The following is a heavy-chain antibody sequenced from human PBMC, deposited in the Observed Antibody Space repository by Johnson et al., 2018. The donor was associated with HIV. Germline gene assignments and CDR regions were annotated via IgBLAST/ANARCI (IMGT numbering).Heavy chain of an antibody. J-gene: IGHJ3*02. CDR1: GFTFSSYA. D-gene: IGHD1-26*01. CDR2: ISGSGGST. CDR3: AKDVGMGATYINVRCAFDI. V-gene: IGHV3-23*04. Sequence: VQLVESGGGLVQPGGSLRLSCAASGFTFSSYAMSWVRQAPGKGLEWVSAISGSGGSTYYADSVKGRFTISRDNSKNTLYLQRNSLRAEDTAVYYCAKDVGMGATYINVRCAFDIWGQGTMVTVSS.